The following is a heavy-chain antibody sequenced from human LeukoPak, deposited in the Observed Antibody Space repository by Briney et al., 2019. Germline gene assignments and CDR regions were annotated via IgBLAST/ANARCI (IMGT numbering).Heavy chain of an antibody. CDR3: AKSGYSSGWFRAFDI. D-gene: IGHD6-19*01. Sequence: PGGSLRLSCATPGFIFNYYAMSWVRQAPGKGLEWVSGISGSDGSTYHADSVKGRFSISRDNSKKTLFLQMNSLRAEDTAVYYCAKSGYSSGWFRAFDIWGQGTLVTVSS. CDR2: ISGSDGST. CDR1: GFIFNYYA. V-gene: IGHV3-23*01. J-gene: IGHJ3*02.